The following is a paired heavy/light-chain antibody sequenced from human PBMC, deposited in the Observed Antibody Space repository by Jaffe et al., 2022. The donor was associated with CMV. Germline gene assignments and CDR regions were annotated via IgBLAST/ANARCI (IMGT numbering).Heavy chain of an antibody. V-gene: IGHV4-34*01. J-gene: IGHJ4*02. D-gene: IGHD4-17*01. CDR3: ARGINTVPFVY. Sequence: QVQLQQWGAGLVKPSETLSLTCGVSGGSLSGYFWSWIRQSPGKGLEWIGEISHTGRTNFNLALQSRVTISVDTSKNHFSLKLSSVTAADTALYYCARGINTVPFVYWGQGTLVTVSS. CDR1: GGSLSGYF. CDR2: ISHTGRT.
Light chain of an antibody. Sequence: EIVMTQSPGTLSVSPGERATLSCRASQIVNSYLAWYQQKPGQAPRLLIHGASARATGVPARFSGSGSGTEFTLTISSLQSEDFAVYYCHQYNDWPKTFGQGTKVEIK. CDR3: HQYNDWPKT. CDR2: GAS. V-gene: IGKV3-15*01. J-gene: IGKJ1*01. CDR1: QIVNSY.